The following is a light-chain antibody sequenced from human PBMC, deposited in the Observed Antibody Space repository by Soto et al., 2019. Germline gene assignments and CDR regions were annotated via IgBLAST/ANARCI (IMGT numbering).Light chain of an antibody. CDR2: EGS. J-gene: IGLJ1*01. V-gene: IGLV2-23*01. CDR3: CSYVGSYTYV. CDR1: SSDVGSYNL. Sequence: QSVLTQPASVSGSPGRSITISCTGTSSDVGSYNLVSWYQQHPGKAPKLMIYEGSKRPSGVSNRFSGSKSGNTASLTISGLRAEDEADYYCCSYVGSYTYVFGTGTKLTVL.